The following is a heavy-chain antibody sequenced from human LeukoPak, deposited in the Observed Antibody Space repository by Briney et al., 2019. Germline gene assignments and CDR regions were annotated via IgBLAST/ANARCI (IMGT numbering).Heavy chain of an antibody. CDR2: ISSSSSNI. CDR1: GFTFSSYS. V-gene: IGHV3-48*01. D-gene: IGHD3-3*01. J-gene: IGHJ4*02. CDR3: ARFKKTIFGVVIHFDY. Sequence: GGSLRLSCAASGFTFSSYSMNWVRQAPGKGLEWVSYISSSSSNIYYADSVKGRFTISRDNAKNSLYLQMNSLRAEDTAVYYCARFKKTIFGVVIHFDYWGQGTLVTVSS.